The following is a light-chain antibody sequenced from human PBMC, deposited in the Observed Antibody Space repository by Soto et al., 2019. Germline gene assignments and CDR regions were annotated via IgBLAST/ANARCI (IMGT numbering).Light chain of an antibody. CDR2: ENN. Sequence: QSVLTQPPSVSVAPGQEVTISCSGSSSNIGNNYVSWYQQLPGTAPKLLIYENNKRPSGIPDRFSGSKSGTSATLGITGLQTGDESDYYCGTWDSSLTAGVFGTGTKVTVL. CDR1: SSNIGNNY. CDR3: GTWDSSLTAGV. V-gene: IGLV1-51*02. J-gene: IGLJ1*01.